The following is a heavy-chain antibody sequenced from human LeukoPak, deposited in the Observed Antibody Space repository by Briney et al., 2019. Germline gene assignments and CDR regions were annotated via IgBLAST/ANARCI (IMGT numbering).Heavy chain of an antibody. CDR2: ISSSGSTI. J-gene: IGHJ1*01. CDR1: GFTFSSYE. Sequence: GGSLRLSCAASGFTFSSYEMNWVRQAPGKGLEWVSYISSSGSTIYYADSVKGRFTISRDNAKNSLYLQLNSLRAEDTAVYYCARGGTLEYFQHWGQGTLVTVSS. CDR3: ARGGTLEYFQH. V-gene: IGHV3-48*03.